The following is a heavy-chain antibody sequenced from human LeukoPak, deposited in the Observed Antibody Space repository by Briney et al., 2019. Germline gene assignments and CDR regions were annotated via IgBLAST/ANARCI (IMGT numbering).Heavy chain of an antibody. D-gene: IGHD4-17*01. Sequence: TSETLSLTCAVSGASISSNNWWSWVRQPPGKGLEWIGEIWHSGTTNYNPSLKSRVTISVDKSKNQFSLKLTSVTAADTAVYYCMGADYGGHWGRGTLVTVSS. J-gene: IGHJ4*02. CDR1: GASISSNNW. CDR3: MGADYGGH. V-gene: IGHV4-4*02. CDR2: IWHSGTT.